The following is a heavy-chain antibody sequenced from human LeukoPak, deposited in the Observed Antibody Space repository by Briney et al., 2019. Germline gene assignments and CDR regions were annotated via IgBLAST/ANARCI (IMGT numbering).Heavy chain of an antibody. V-gene: IGHV4-59*01. CDR2: IYYSFDYSGST. CDR3: XXVGLDSHYYMDV. Sequence: SETLSLTCTVSGVSISSYYCSWIRQPPGKGLEWIGYIYYSFDYSGSTNYNPSLKSRVTISVDTSKNQFSLNLTSVTAAHTSAXXXXXVGLDSHYYMDVWGKGTTVTVSS. D-gene: IGHD1-26*01. CDR1: GVSISSYY. J-gene: IGHJ6*03.